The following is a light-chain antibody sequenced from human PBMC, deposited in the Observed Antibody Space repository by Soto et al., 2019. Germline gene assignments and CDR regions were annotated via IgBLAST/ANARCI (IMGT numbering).Light chain of an antibody. V-gene: IGKV1-39*01. Sequence: DIQMTQSPSSLSGSVGDTVTITCRASQSITNDLNWYQQKPGRVPKLLIYAASTLEDGVPSRFTGSGSGSDFTLTIRGLQPEDFATYYCRQSFSSAITFGQGTRLEIK. CDR1: QSITND. CDR2: AAS. J-gene: IGKJ5*01. CDR3: RQSFSSAIT.